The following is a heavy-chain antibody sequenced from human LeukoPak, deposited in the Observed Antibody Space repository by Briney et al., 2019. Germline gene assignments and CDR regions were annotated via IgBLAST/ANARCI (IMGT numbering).Heavy chain of an antibody. V-gene: IGHV1-24*01. CDR1: GYTLTELS. Sequence: ASVKVSCKVSGYTLTELSMHWVRQAPGKGLEWMGGFDPEDGETIYAQKFQGRVTMTEDTSTDTAHMELSSLRSEVTAVYYCATASPWRRGYSYGLFDYWGQGTLVTVSS. D-gene: IGHD5-18*01. CDR2: FDPEDGET. CDR3: ATASPWRRGYSYGLFDY. J-gene: IGHJ4*02.